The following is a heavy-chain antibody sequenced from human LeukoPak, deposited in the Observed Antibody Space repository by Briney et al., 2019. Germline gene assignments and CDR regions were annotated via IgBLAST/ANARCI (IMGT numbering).Heavy chain of an antibody. CDR1: GGTFSSYA. V-gene: IGHV1-69*13. CDR3: ARDVSTYYYGSGSLTDFDY. D-gene: IGHD3-10*01. CDR2: IIPIFGTA. J-gene: IGHJ4*02. Sequence: SVKVSCKASGGTFSSYAISRVRQAPGQGLEWMGGIIPIFGTANYAQKFQGRVTVTADESTSTAYMELSSLRSEDTAVYYCARDVSTYYYGSGSLTDFDYWGQGTLVTVSS.